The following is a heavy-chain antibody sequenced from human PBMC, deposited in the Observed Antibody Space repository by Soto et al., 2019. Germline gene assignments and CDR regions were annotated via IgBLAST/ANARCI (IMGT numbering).Heavy chain of an antibody. CDR3: TTDVNTGIVGATIQPFDY. CDR1: GFTFSNAW. D-gene: IGHD1-26*01. J-gene: IGHJ4*02. V-gene: IGHV3-15*07. Sequence: PGGSLRLSCAASGFTFSNAWMNWVRQAPGKGLEWVGRIKSKTDGGTTDYAAPVKGRFTISRDDSKNTLYLQMNSLKTEDTAVYYCTTDVNTGIVGATIQPFDYWGQGTLVTVSS. CDR2: IKSKTDGGTT.